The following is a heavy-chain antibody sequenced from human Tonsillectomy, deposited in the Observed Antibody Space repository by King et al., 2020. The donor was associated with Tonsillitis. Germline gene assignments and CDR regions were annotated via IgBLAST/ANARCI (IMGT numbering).Heavy chain of an antibody. J-gene: IGHJ6*02. Sequence: VQLVESGGGLIQPGGSLRLSCAASGFTFSSYAMGWVRQAPGKGLEWVSDTTGSGGGTYYADSVKARFTISRDNSKNTLYLQMNSLRAEDTAVYYCAKKGEDTIFGVVEDYYYGMDVWGQGTTVTVSS. CDR3: AKKGEDTIFGVVEDYYYGMDV. CDR2: TTGSGGGT. D-gene: IGHD3-3*01. CDR1: GFTFSSYA. V-gene: IGHV3-23*04.